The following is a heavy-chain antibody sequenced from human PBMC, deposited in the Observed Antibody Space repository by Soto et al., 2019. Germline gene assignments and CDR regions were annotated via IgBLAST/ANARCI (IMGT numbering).Heavy chain of an antibody. CDR2: ISSNGGST. D-gene: IGHD3-3*01. Sequence: GGSLRLSCAASGFTFSSYAMHWVRQAPGKGLEYVSAISSNGGSTYYANSVKGRFTISRDNSKNTLYLQMGSLRAEDMAVYYCARGFRFWSGPQAESGSFLGDDAFDIWGQGTMVTVSS. CDR1: GFTFSSYA. CDR3: ARGFRFWSGPQAESGSFLGDDAFDI. V-gene: IGHV3-64*01. J-gene: IGHJ3*02.